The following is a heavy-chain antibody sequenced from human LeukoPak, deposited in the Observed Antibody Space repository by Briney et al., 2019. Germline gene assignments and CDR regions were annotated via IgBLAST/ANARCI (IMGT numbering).Heavy chain of an antibody. CDR3: ARCSRSSTDCYSAFDI. D-gene: IGHD2-2*02. J-gene: IGHJ3*02. V-gene: IGHV3-20*04. Sequence: GGSLRLSCEASGFSLDDYGMSWVRQSTGKGLEWVSAITNWNGGSTGYADSVRGRFTISRDNAKNSLYLQMNSLRAEDTALYYCARCSRSSTDCYSAFDIWGQGTMVTVSS. CDR2: ITNWNGGST. CDR1: GFSLDDYG.